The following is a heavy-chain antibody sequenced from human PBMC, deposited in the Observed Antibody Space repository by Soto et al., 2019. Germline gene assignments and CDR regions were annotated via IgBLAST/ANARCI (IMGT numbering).Heavy chain of an antibody. Sequence: QVQLVESGGGVVQPGRSLRLSCAASGFTFSSYAMHWVRQAPGKGLEWVAVISYDGSNKYYADSVKGRFTISRDNSKNPLYLQMNSLRAEDTAVYYCARYGHPGYFDYWGQGTLVTVSS. CDR3: ARYGHPGYFDY. D-gene: IGHD4-17*01. CDR2: ISYDGSNK. V-gene: IGHV3-30-3*01. CDR1: GFTFSSYA. J-gene: IGHJ4*02.